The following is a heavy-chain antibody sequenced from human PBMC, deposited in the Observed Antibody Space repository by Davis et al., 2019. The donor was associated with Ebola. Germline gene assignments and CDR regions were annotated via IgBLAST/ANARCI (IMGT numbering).Heavy chain of an antibody. CDR3: AREGGDSDIVVVVAATVRWFDP. CDR2: INHSGST. J-gene: IGHJ5*02. V-gene: IGHV4-34*01. CDR1: GGSFSGYY. D-gene: IGHD2-15*01. Sequence: PSETLSLTCAVYGGSFSGYYWSWIRQPPGKGLEWIGEINHSGSTNYNPSLKSRVTISVDTSKNQFSLKLSSVTAADTAVYYCAREGGDSDIVVVVAATVRWFDPWGQGTLVTVSS.